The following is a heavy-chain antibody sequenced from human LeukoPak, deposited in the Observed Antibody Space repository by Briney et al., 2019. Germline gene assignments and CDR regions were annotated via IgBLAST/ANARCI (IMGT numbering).Heavy chain of an antibody. D-gene: IGHD3-22*01. J-gene: IGHJ4*02. V-gene: IGHV3-30*02. CDR1: GFTFSSYG. Sequence: PGGSLRLSCAASGFTFSSYGMHWVRQAPGKGLEWVAFIRYDGSNKYYADSVKGRFTISRDNSKNTLYLQMNSLRAEDTAVYYCARGEYYYDSSGYYYGYDYWGQGTLVTVSS. CDR2: IRYDGSNK. CDR3: ARGEYYYDSSGYYYGYDY.